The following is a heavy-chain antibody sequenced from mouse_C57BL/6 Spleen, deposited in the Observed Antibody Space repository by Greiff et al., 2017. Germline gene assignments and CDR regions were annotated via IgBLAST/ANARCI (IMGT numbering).Heavy chain of an antibody. Sequence: QVQLQQPGAELVMPGASVKLSCKASGYTFTSYWMHWVKQRPGQGLEWIGENDPSDSYTNYNQKFKGKSTLTVDKSSSTAYMQLSSLTSEDSAVYYCARQDGTYEYWGQGTTLTVSS. J-gene: IGHJ2*01. D-gene: IGHD2-1*01. V-gene: IGHV1-69*01. CDR3: ARQDGTYEY. CDR1: GYTFTSYW. CDR2: NDPSDSYT.